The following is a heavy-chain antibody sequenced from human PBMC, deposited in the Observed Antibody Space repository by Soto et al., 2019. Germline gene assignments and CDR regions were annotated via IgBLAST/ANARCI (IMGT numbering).Heavy chain of an antibody. CDR2: IIPIFGTA. Sequence: QVQLVQSGAEVKKPGSSVKVSCKASGGTFSSYAISWVRQAPGQGLEWMGGIIPIFGTANYAQKFQGRVTITADESTRAAYMDLRSLKSEAAAVYYCVRDRRGVGYFDYWGQGTLVTVSS. D-gene: IGHD3-16*01. CDR1: GGTFSSYA. V-gene: IGHV1-69*12. J-gene: IGHJ4*02. CDR3: VRDRRGVGYFDY.